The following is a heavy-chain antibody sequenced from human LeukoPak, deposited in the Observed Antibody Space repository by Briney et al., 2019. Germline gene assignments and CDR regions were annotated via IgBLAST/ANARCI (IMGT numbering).Heavy chain of an antibody. D-gene: IGHD1-26*01. J-gene: IGHJ3*02. CDR2: IYYSGGT. V-gene: IGHV4-30-4*01. Sequence: SETLSLTCTVSGGSISSGDYYWSWIRQPPGKGLEWIGYIYYSGGTYYNPSLKSRVTISVDTSKNQFSLKLSSVTAADTAVYYCAIDGRYSGSYYASMSAFDIWGQGTMVTVSS. CDR1: GGSISSGDYY. CDR3: AIDGRYSGSYYASMSAFDI.